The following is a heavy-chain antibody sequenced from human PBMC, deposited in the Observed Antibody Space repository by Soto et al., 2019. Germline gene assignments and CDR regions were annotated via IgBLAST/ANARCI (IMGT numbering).Heavy chain of an antibody. CDR2: INPSGGST. J-gene: IGHJ4*02. D-gene: IGHD2-2*01. CDR1: GYTFTSYY. V-gene: IGHV1-46*03. CDR3: ARDWRYFVVVPATERKGYTAMVHPTYFDY. Sequence: GASVKVSCKASGYTFTSYYMHWVRQAPGQGLEWMGIINPSGGSTSYAQKFQGRVTMSRDTSTSTVYMELSSLRSEYTAVYYCARDWRYFVVVPATERKGYTAMVHPTYFDYWGQGTLVTVSS.